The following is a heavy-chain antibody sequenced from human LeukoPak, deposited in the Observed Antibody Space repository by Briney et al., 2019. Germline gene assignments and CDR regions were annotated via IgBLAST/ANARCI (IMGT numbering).Heavy chain of an antibody. CDR3: ARDIVVVVAATRYYYGMDV. CDR1: GFTFSSYE. CDR2: ISSSGSTI. D-gene: IGHD2-15*01. Sequence: GGSLRLSCAASGFTFSSYEMNWVRQAPGKGLEWVSYISSSGSTIYYADSVKGRFAISRDNAKNSLYLQMNSPRAEDTAVYYCARDIVVVVAATRYYYGMDVWGKGTTVTVSS. J-gene: IGHJ6*04. V-gene: IGHV3-48*03.